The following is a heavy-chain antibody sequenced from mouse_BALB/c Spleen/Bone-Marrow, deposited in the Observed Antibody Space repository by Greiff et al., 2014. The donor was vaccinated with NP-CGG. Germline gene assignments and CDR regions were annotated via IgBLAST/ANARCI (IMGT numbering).Heavy chain of an antibody. V-gene: IGHV1-14*01. J-gene: IGHJ2*01. CDR1: GYTFTSYV. CDR2: INPYNDGT. CDR3: AKGGNYRYDFDY. D-gene: IGHD2-14*01. Sequence: VQLQQSGPELVKPGASVKMSCKASGYTFTSYVMHWVKRKPGQGLEWIGYINPYNDGTKYNEKFKGMATLTSDRSSSTAYMELSGLTSEDSAVYYCAKGGNYRYDFDYWGQGTTLTVSS.